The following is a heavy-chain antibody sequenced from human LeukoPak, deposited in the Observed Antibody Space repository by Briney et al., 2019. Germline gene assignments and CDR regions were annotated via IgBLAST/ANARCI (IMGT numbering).Heavy chain of an antibody. CDR2: ISSSGSTI. V-gene: IGHV3-11*01. Sequence: GGSLRLSCAASGFTFSDYYMSWIRQAPGKGLEWVSYISSSGSTIYYADSVKGRFTISRDNAKNSLYLQMNSLRAEYTAVYYCARDRYYYDSSGYYLDYWGQGALVTVSS. J-gene: IGHJ4*02. CDR3: ARDRYYYDSSGYYLDY. CDR1: GFTFSDYY. D-gene: IGHD3-22*01.